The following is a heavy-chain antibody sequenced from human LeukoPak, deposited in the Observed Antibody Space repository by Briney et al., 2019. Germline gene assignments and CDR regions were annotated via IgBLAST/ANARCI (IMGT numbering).Heavy chain of an antibody. J-gene: IGHJ4*02. CDR1: GYTFTGYY. D-gene: IGHD5-18*01. Sequence: ASVKVSCKASGYTFTGYYMHWVGQTPGQGLEGMGWINPNSGGTNYAQKFQGRVTMTRDTSISTAYMELSRLRSDDTAVYYCAREYSYGSIDYWGQGTLVTVSS. CDR2: INPNSGGT. V-gene: IGHV1-2*02. CDR3: AREYSYGSIDY.